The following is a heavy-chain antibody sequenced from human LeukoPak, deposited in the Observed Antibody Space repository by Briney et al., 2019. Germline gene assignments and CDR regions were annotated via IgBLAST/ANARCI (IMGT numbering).Heavy chain of an antibody. V-gene: IGHV4-4*09. CDR1: GASIFSDY. CDR2: IYSSGTT. D-gene: IGHD6-6*01. CDR3: SRLLPSRPDFYFDY. J-gene: IGHJ4*02. Sequence: PSETLSLTCTVSGASIFSDYWSWIRQPPGRRPEWIWYIYSSGTTKYNPSLQSRVTISIDTSKNQFSLKLTSMTAADTAVYFCSRLLPSRPDFYFDYWGQGALVTVSS.